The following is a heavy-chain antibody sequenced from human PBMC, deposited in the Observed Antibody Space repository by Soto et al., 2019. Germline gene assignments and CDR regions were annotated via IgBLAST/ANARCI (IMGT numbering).Heavy chain of an antibody. CDR2: INPILTRS. Sequence: QVRLVQSGAEVKKPGSWGRVSCKASAETFTFFFINWLRRPPGLGLEGMGRINPILTRSNYAQRFQGRVTMTADKSTSTAYMELSSLRSEDTAMYYCASSYGSGYRAFDYWGQGALVTVSS. V-gene: IGHV1-69*02. J-gene: IGHJ4*02. CDR1: AETFTFFF. D-gene: IGHD3-10*01. CDR3: ASSYGSGYRAFDY.